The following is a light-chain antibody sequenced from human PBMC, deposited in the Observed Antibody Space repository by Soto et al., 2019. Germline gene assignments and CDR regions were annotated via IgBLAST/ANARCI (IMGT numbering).Light chain of an antibody. V-gene: IGKV3-11*01. CDR1: QSISGY. CDR3: QQLTDWPPQWT. J-gene: IGKJ1*01. Sequence: EIVLPQSPGTLSLSPGASAPLSCWARQSISGYLAWYQQKPGQAPRLLIYDASSRATGIPARFSGSGSGTDFTLTISRLEPEDFAVYYCQQLTDWPPQWTVGQGNKVDIK. CDR2: DAS.